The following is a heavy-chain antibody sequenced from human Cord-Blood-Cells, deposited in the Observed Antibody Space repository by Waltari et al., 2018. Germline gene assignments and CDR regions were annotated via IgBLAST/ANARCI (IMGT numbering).Heavy chain of an antibody. J-gene: IGHJ6*02. V-gene: IGHV4-34*01. CDR2: INHSGST. CDR3: ASGHYDILTGYYYGMDV. Sequence: QVQLPQWGAGLLKPSVTLSLACVVYGGSFSGYSWSWTRQPPGKGLEWIGEINHSGSTNYNPSLKRRVTISVDTSKNQFSLKLSSVTAADTAVYYCASGHYDILTGYYYGMDVWGQGTTVTVSS. CDR1: GGSFSGYS. D-gene: IGHD3-9*01.